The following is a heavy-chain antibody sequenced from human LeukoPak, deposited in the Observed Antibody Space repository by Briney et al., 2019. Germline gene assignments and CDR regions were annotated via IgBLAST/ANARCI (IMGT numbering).Heavy chain of an antibody. CDR3: ARDHYDILTGYYPDY. CDR1: GYTFTSYG. CDR2: ISAYNGNT. Sequence: SVKVSCKASGYTFTSYGISWVRQAPGQGLEWMGWISAYNGNTNYAQKLQGRVTMTTDTSTSTAYMELRSLRSDDTAVYYCARDHYDILTGYYPDYWGQGTLVSVSS. V-gene: IGHV1-18*04. J-gene: IGHJ4*02. D-gene: IGHD3-9*01.